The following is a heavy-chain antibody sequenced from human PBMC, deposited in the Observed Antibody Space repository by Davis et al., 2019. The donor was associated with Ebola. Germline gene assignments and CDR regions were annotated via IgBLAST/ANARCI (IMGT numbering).Heavy chain of an antibody. D-gene: IGHD6-19*01. CDR3: ASYSSDWYGMDV. Sequence: PSETLSLTCTASGIPMLSHYWSWIRQPPGKGLEWFPSMYGGGSATYHPSLKGRFTMSVDTSKNQLSLKLNSMTAADTAVYYCASYSSDWYGMDVWGQGTTVSVSS. J-gene: IGHJ6*02. CDR2: MYGGGSA. CDR1: GIPMLSHY. V-gene: IGHV4-59*11.